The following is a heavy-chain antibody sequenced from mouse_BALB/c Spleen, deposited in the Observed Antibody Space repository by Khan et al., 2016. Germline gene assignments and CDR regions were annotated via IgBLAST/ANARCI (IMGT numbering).Heavy chain of an antibody. CDR2: ISYSGST. CDR3: ARSIMAN. J-gene: IGHJ2*01. Sequence: EVQLQKSGPGLVKPSQSLSLTCTVTGYSITSDYAWNWIRQFPGNKLEWMGYISYSGSTSYNPSLKSRISITRDTSKNQFFLQLNSVTTEDTATYYCARSIMANWGQGTTLTVSS. V-gene: IGHV3-2*02. CDR1: GYSITSDYA.